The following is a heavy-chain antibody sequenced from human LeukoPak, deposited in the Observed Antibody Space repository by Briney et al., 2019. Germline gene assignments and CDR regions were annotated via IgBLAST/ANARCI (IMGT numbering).Heavy chain of an antibody. V-gene: IGHV3-48*01. Sequence: GGSLRLSCAASGFTFSSYSMNWVRQAPGKGLEWVSYISSSSSTIYYADSVKGRFTISRDNAKNSLYLQMNSLRAEDTAVYYCARVLGATGTRNWFDPWGQGTLVTVSS. J-gene: IGHJ5*02. D-gene: IGHD1-1*01. CDR1: GFTFSSYS. CDR2: ISSSSSTI. CDR3: ARVLGATGTRNWFDP.